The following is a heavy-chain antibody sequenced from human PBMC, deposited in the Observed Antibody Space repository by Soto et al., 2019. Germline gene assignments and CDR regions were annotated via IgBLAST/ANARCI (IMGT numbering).Heavy chain of an antibody. J-gene: IGHJ4*02. D-gene: IGHD2-15*01. Sequence: EVQLLESGGNLVQPGGSLRLSCTASGFTFSIYAMTWVRRAPGKGLEWLSTISDSGSSTYHADSIKGRFTISRDNSGNTLFLQMNSLRDADTAVYYCARGGMRGSCSGGSCFDLDYWGQGTLVTVSS. CDR1: GFTFSIYA. V-gene: IGHV3-23*01. CDR3: ARGGMRGSCSGGSCFDLDY. CDR2: ISDSGSST.